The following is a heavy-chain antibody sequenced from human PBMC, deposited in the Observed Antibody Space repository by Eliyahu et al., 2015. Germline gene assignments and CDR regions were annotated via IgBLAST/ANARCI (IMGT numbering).Heavy chain of an antibody. D-gene: IGHD5-24*01. CDR3: ARDSSSGLENFDY. CDR1: GYTFTSYG. Sequence: QVQLVQSGAEVKKPGASVKVSCXASGYTFTSYGISWVRQAPGQGLEWMGWISANSGNKEYAQKVQGRVTMTTDTSTSTAYMELRSLRSDDTAVYYCARDSSSGLENFDYWGQGALVTVSS. V-gene: IGHV1-18*01. J-gene: IGHJ4*02. CDR2: ISANSGNK.